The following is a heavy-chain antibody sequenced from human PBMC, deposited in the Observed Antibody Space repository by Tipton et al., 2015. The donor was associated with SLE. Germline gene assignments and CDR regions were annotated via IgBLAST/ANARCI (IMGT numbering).Heavy chain of an antibody. CDR2: ISYDGSNK. CDR1: GFTFSSYA. J-gene: IGHJ6*02. V-gene: IGHV3-30*04. CDR3: AEILLPHYGMDV. D-gene: IGHD5-24*01. Sequence: SLRLSCAASGFTFSSYAMHWVRQAPGKGLEWVAVISYDGSNKYYADSVKGRFTISRDNSKNTLYLQMNSLRAEDTAVYYCAEILLPHYGMDVWGQGTTVTVSS.